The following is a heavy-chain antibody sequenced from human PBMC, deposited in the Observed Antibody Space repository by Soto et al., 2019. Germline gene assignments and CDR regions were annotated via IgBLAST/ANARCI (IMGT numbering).Heavy chain of an antibody. CDR3: ARERTGTTSMDV. J-gene: IGHJ6*02. CDR1: GYTFTRYD. V-gene: IGHV1-8*01. Sequence: ASVKVSCKASGYTFTRYDINWVRQATGQGLEWMGWMNPNSGNTGYAQKFQGRVTMTRNTSISTAYMELSSLRSEDTAVYYCARERTGTTSMDVWGQGTTVTVSS. D-gene: IGHD1-1*01. CDR2: MNPNSGNT.